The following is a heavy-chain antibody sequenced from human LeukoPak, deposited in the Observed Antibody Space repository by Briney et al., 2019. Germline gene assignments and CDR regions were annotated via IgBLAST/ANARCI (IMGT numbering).Heavy chain of an antibody. J-gene: IGHJ6*03. CDR2: IFYTGST. D-gene: IGHD3-16*01. CDR3: ARAPGGRRAYYMDV. V-gene: IGHV4-59*08. Sequence: SETLSLTCAVSGGSMSSYYWVWIRQPPGKGLEWIGYIFYTGSTNYNPSLKSRVTISVDTSKNQFSLKLTSVTAADTAVYFCARAPGGRRAYYMDVWGKGTTVTISS. CDR1: GGSMSSYY.